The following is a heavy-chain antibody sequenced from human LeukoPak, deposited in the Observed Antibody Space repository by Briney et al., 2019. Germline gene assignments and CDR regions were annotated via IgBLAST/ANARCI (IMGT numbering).Heavy chain of an antibody. Sequence: PGGSLRLSCAASGFTFSSYEMNWVRQAPGKGLEWVSSISSSSSYIYYADSVKGRFTISRDNAKNSLYLQMNSLRAEDTAVYYCARDRPYWNYEFDYWGQGTLVTVSS. CDR2: ISSSSSYI. V-gene: IGHV3-21*01. J-gene: IGHJ4*02. CDR1: GFTFSSYE. CDR3: ARDRPYWNYEFDY. D-gene: IGHD1-7*01.